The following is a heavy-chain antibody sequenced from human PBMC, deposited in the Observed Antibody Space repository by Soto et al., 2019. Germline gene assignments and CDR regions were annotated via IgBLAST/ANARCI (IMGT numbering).Heavy chain of an antibody. D-gene: IGHD6-19*01. CDR3: TRQTDAVQWLVVPTDYNFDY. V-gene: IGHV3-23*01. Sequence: GGSLRLSCAVSGFTFSSYAMSWVRQAPGKGLEWVSVISGTGRSTYYADSVKGRFTISRDNSKNTVYLHMNSLRAEDTAVYFCTRQTDAVQWLVVPTDYNFDYWGQGTLVTVSS. J-gene: IGHJ4*02. CDR2: ISGTGRST. CDR1: GFTFSSYA.